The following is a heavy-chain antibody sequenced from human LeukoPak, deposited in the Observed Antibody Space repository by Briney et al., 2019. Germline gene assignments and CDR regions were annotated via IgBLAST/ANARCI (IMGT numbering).Heavy chain of an antibody. CDR1: GGTFSSYA. CDR2: IIPIFGTA. V-gene: IGHV1-69*05. D-gene: IGHD4-23*01. CDR3: ARSTVVMGGYYFDY. J-gene: IGHJ4*02. Sequence: GASVKVSCKASGGTFSSYAISWVRQAPGQGLEWMGGIIPIFGTANYAQKFQGRVTITTDESTSTAYMELSSLRSEDTAVYYCARSTVVMGGYYFDYWGQGTLVTVSS.